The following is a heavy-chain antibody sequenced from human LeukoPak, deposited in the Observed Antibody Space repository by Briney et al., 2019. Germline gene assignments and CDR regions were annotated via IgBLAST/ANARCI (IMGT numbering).Heavy chain of an antibody. D-gene: IGHD5-18*01. CDR3: ARRRFRGYSYGSYYFDY. V-gene: IGHV4-38-2*01. CDR1: GYSISSGYY. CDR2: IYHSGST. Sequence: SETLSLTCAVSGYSISSGYYWGWIRQPPGKGLEWIGSIYHSGSTYYNPSLKSRVTISVDTSKNQFSLKLSSVTAADTAVYYCARRRFRGYSYGSYYFDYWGQGTLVTVSS. J-gene: IGHJ4*02.